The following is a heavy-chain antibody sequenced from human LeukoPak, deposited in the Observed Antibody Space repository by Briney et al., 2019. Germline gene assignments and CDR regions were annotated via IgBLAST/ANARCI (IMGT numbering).Heavy chain of an antibody. J-gene: IGHJ4*02. Sequence: GGSLRLSCAASGFTFSSFGLSWVRQAPGKGLEWVSSISTTGDGTYYADSVKGRFSVSRDNSKNMLYLQMNRLRADDTALYYCARDVPMLSWVFDYWGQGALVTGSS. CDR2: ISTTGDGT. CDR3: ARDVPMLSWVFDY. V-gene: IGHV3-23*01. D-gene: IGHD3-16*01. CDR1: GFTFSSFG.